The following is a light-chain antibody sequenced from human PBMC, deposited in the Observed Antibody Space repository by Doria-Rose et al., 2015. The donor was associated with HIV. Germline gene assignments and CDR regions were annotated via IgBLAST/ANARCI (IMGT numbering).Light chain of an antibody. J-gene: IGKJ1*01. V-gene: IGKV3-20*01. Sequence: EIVMTQSPGTLSLSPGEGATLSCRASQSFSSTYLAWCQQKPGQAPSLLIYDGSTRATGIPDRFSASGSGTDFTLTINRLEPEDFALYYCHQYGTSWTFGQGTKVEI. CDR1: QSFSSTY. CDR3: HQYGTSWT. CDR2: DGS.